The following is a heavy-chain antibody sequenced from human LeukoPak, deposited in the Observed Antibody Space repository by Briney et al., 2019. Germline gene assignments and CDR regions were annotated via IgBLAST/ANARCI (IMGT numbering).Heavy chain of an antibody. CDR1: GFTFSSYW. CDR3: ASLEVVPAANWFDP. D-gene: IGHD2-2*01. Sequence: GGSLRLSCAASGFTFSSYWMHWVRQAPGKGLVWVSRINSDGSSTSYADSVKGRFTISRDNAKNSLYLQMNSLRAEDTAVYYCASLEVVPAANWFDPWGQGTLVTVSS. J-gene: IGHJ5*02. CDR2: INSDGSST. V-gene: IGHV3-74*01.